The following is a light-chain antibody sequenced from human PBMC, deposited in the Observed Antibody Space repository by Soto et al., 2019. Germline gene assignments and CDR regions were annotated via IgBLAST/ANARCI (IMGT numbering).Light chain of an antibody. CDR3: QQYGGSPRIT. Sequence: EIVLTQSPGTLSLSPGERATLSCRASQSVSSNYLAWYQQKPGQAPRLLIFGASSRATGIPDRFSASGSGTDFTLTISRLEPEDFAVYYCQQYGGSPRITFGHGTRLEIK. J-gene: IGKJ5*01. CDR2: GAS. CDR1: QSVSSNY. V-gene: IGKV3-20*01.